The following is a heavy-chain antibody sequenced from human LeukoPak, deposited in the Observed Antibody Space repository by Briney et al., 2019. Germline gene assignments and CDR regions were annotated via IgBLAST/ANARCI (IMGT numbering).Heavy chain of an antibody. CDR2: INHSGST. CDR1: GGSFSGYY. J-gene: IGHJ6*03. D-gene: IGHD3-3*01. V-gene: IGHV4-34*01. CDR3: ARGRRGYLYYYYYMDV. Sequence: SETLSLTCAVYGGSFSGYYWSWIRQPPGKGLEWIGEINHSGSTNYNPSLKSRVTISVDTSKNQFSLKLSSVTAADTAVYYCARGRRGYLYYYYYMDVWGKGTTVTVSS.